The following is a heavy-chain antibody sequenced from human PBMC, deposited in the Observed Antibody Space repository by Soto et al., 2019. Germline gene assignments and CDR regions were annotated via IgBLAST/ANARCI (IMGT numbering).Heavy chain of an antibody. CDR1: GFTFSSYW. CDR2: IKQDGSEK. J-gene: IGHJ4*02. V-gene: IGHV3-7*01. Sequence: DVQLVESGGGLVQPGGSLRLSCAASGFTFSSYWMSWVRQAPGKGLEWVANIKQDGSEKYYVDSVNGRFTISRDNAKNSLYVQMNSLRAEDTAVFYCAREKRANGYFDYWGQGTLVTVSS. CDR3: AREKRANGYFDY. D-gene: IGHD6-25*01.